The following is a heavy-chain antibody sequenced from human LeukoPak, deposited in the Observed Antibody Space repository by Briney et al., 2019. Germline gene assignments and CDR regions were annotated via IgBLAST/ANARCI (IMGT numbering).Heavy chain of an antibody. CDR2: IWYDGSNK. Sequence: AGGSLRLSCAASGFTFSSYGMHWVRQAPGKGLEWVAVIWYDGSNKYYADSVKGRLTISRDNSKNTLYLQMNSLRAEDTAVYYCAKAFRAYDSSGYYYPAAFDIWGQGTMVTVSS. D-gene: IGHD3-22*01. V-gene: IGHV3-33*06. CDR1: GFTFSSYG. J-gene: IGHJ3*02. CDR3: AKAFRAYDSSGYYYPAAFDI.